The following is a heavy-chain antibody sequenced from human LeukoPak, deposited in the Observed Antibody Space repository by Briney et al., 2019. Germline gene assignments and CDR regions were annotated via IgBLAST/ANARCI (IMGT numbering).Heavy chain of an antibody. D-gene: IGHD3-22*01. CDR3: VRGVTIYDSSGYFDY. CDR2: ISYDGNNK. Sequence: PGGTPRLSPAPSGLGLCVCAMHWGREAPGNGLEGVATISYDGNNKHYTESVEGRFTISRDNSKNTMNLQINTLRVALPAMHYSVRGVTIYDSSGYFDYWGQGTLVTVSS. J-gene: IGHJ4*02. CDR1: GLGLCVCA. V-gene: IGHV3-30*10.